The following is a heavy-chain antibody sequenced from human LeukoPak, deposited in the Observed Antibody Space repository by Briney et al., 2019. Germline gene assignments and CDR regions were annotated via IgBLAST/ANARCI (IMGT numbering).Heavy chain of an antibody. Sequence: ASVKVSCKASGYTFTGYYMHWVRQAPGQGLEWMGWINPNSGGTNYAQKFQGRVTMTRDTSISTAYMELSRLRSDDTAEYYCERWKAANWFDPWGQGTLVTVSS. J-gene: IGHJ5*02. V-gene: IGHV1-2*02. CDR2: INPNSGGT. CDR1: GYTFTGYY. D-gene: IGHD1-1*01. CDR3: ERWKAANWFDP.